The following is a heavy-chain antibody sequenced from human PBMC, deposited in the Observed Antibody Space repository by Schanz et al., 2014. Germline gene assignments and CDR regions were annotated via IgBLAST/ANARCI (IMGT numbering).Heavy chain of an antibody. D-gene: IGHD4-17*01. CDR2: ISTGRYL. V-gene: IGHV3-21*02. CDR3: ARDYGDYVYYFDY. CDR1: GFTFSSYS. Sequence: EVQLVESGGGLVKPGGSLRLSCAASGFTFSSYSLAWVRQAPGKGLEWVSFISTGRYLYYADSVKGRFTISRDNAKNSLYLQMNSLRAEDTAVYYCARDYGDYVYYFDYWGQGTLVTVSS. J-gene: IGHJ4*02.